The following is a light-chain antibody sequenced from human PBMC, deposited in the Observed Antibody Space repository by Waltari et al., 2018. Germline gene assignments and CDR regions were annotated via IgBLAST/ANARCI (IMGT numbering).Light chain of an antibody. V-gene: IGKV1-39*01. CDR1: QNIDNY. Sequence: DIQMTQSPSSLSASLGDRVTIPCRASQNIDNYLNWSQQKPGKAPNLLIYTASSLQSGVPSRFDGSGAGTDFTLTISSLQPEDFATYYCQQSYSNPVTFGGGTKVEIK. CDR3: QQSYSNPVT. CDR2: TAS. J-gene: IGKJ4*01.